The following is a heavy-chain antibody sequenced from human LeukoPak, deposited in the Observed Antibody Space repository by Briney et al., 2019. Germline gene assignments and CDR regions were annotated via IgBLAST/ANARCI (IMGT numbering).Heavy chain of an antibody. J-gene: IGHJ3*02. V-gene: IGHV6-1*01. CDR1: GDSVSSNSAA. CDR3: AREIGVRTAGGDAFDI. D-gene: IGHD3-10*01. CDR2: TYYRSKWYN. Sequence: SQTLSLTCAISGDSVSSNSAAWNWIRQSPSRGLEWLGRTYYRSKWYNDYAVSVKSRITINPDTSKNQFSLQLSSVTPEDTAVYYCAREIGVRTAGGDAFDIWGQGTMVTVSS.